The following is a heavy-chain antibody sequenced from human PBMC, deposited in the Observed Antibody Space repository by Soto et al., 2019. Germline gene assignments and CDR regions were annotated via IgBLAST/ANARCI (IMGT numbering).Heavy chain of an antibody. CDR2: IIPILGIA. V-gene: IGHV1-69*08. CDR1: GGTFSSYT. D-gene: IGHD6-13*01. CDR3: ARDRCIAAAGNRPDYYYYGIDV. J-gene: IGHJ6*02. Sequence: QVQLVQSGAEVKKPGSSVKVSCKASGGTFSSYTISWVRQAPGQGLEWMGRIIPILGIANYAQKFQGRVTITADKSTSTAYMERSSLRSEDTAVYYCARDRCIAAAGNRPDYYYYGIDVWGQGTTVTVSS.